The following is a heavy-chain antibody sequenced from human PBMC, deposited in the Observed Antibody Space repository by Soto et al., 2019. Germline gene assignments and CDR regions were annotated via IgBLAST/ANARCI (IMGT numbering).Heavy chain of an antibody. J-gene: IGHJ6*02. CDR3: AKGGYCSTTSCYLPYNYYGMDV. V-gene: IGHV3-23*01. D-gene: IGHD2-2*01. CDR1: GFTFSTYV. Sequence: EVQLLESGGGLAQPEGSLRLSCAASGFTFSTYVMTWVRQAPGKGLEWVSTISGSGGSTYYADSVKGRFTISRDNSKNTQYLQMKSLRAEDTAVYYCAKGGYCSTTSCYLPYNYYGMDVWGQGTTVTVSS. CDR2: ISGSGGST.